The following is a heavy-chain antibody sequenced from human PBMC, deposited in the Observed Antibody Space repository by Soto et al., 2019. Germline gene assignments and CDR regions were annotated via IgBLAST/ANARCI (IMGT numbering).Heavy chain of an antibody. Sequence: EVQLLESGGGLVQPGGSLRLSCAASGFTFSTYAMSWVRQAPGKGLEWVSGISGSGGSTYYADSVKGRFTISRDKSKGTLYLQMTSLRAEDTAVYDCAKGQPATVTYFDYWGQGTLVTVSS. J-gene: IGHJ4*02. CDR2: ISGSGGST. D-gene: IGHD1-1*01. CDR3: AKGQPATVTYFDY. CDR1: GFTFSTYA. V-gene: IGHV3-23*01.